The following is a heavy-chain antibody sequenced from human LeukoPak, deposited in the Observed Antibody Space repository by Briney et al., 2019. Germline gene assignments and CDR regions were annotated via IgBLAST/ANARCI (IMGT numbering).Heavy chain of an antibody. J-gene: IGHJ4*02. D-gene: IGHD3-10*01. Sequence: GGSLRLSCAAFGFTFSSYAMHWVRQASGKGLEWVAVISYDGSNKYYADSVKGRFTISRDNSKNTLYLQMNSLRAEDTAVYYCARDYYYGSGIPPDYWGQGTLVTVSS. V-gene: IGHV3-30-3*01. CDR2: ISYDGSNK. CDR1: GFTFSSYA. CDR3: ARDYYYGSGIPPDY.